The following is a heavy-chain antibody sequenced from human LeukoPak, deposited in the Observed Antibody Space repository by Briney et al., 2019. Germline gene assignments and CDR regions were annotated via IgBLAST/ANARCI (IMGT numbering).Heavy chain of an antibody. V-gene: IGHV3-30*03. Sequence: AGRSLRLSCAACVFTFSTYGMNWVRQAPGKGLERVAIVSYDGSIEYYADSVKGRFIISRDNSKNTLYLQMNSLRAEDTAVYYCARDLLGGGLDYWGQGTLVTVSS. D-gene: IGHD3-16*01. J-gene: IGHJ4*02. CDR2: VSYDGSIE. CDR3: ARDLLGGGLDY. CDR1: VFTFSTYG.